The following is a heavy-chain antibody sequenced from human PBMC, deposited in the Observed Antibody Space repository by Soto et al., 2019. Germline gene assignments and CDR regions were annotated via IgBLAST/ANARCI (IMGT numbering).Heavy chain of an antibody. D-gene: IGHD3-22*01. CDR3: VRGYDSSGYPPAPFDY. CDR2: IWYDGSNK. J-gene: IGHJ4*02. Sequence: SXGSLRLSVAASGFTFSSYGMHGVRQAPGKGLEWVAVIWYDGSNKYYADSVKGRFTISRDNSKNTLYLQMNSLRAEDTAVYYCVRGYDSSGYPPAPFDYWGQGTLVTVSS. CDR1: GFTFSSYG. V-gene: IGHV3-33*01.